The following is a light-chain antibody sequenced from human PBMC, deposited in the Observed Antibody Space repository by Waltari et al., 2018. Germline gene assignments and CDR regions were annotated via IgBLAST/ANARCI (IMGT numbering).Light chain of an antibody. CDR1: SPNIRRNT. CDR3: AAWDDSLNGFWV. Sequence: HSVLTQPPPASRTPGQRVPISCSGRSPNIRRNTVNCDQHLPGTSPKPLIYINNRRPSWVPDRFSCSKSGTSASLAISGLQSEEEADYYCAAWDDSLNGFWVFGGGTKLTVL. J-gene: IGLJ3*02. CDR2: INN. V-gene: IGLV1-44*01.